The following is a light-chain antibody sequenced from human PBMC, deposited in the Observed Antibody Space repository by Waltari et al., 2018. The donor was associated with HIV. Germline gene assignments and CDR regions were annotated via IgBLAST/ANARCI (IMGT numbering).Light chain of an antibody. J-gene: IGKJ1*01. V-gene: IGKV1-39*01. CDR2: AAS. Sequence: IQMTQSPSSVSASVVDRVTITCRTNQSLKNHINWYQHKTGKAPKLLIYAASSLQSGVPSRFCGSGSGTDFTLTISSLQPEDFTTYFCQHSRTFGQGTKVEIK. CDR1: QSLKNH. CDR3: QHSRT.